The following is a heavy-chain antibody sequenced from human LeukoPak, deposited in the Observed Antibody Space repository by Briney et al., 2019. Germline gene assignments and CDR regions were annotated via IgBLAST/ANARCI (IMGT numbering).Heavy chain of an antibody. CDR2: ISYDGSNK. Sequence: GGSLRLSCAASGFTFSSYGMHWVRQAPGKGLEWVAVISYDGSNKYYADSVKGRFTISRDNSKNTLYLQMNSLRAEDTAVYYCAKAFGYSGYDGISGAFDIWGQGTMVTVSS. V-gene: IGHV3-30*18. J-gene: IGHJ3*02. D-gene: IGHD5-12*01. CDR3: AKAFGYSGYDGISGAFDI. CDR1: GFTFSSYG.